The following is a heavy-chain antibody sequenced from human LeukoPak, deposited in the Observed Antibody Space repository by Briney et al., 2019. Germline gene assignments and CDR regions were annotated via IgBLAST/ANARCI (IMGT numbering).Heavy chain of an antibody. CDR2: ISGSGGST. D-gene: IGHD3-22*01. J-gene: IGHJ4*02. V-gene: IGHV3-23*01. CDR3: AKDFRPDYYDSSGYYYFDY. Sequence: GGSLRLSCAASGFTFSSYAMSWVRQAPGKGLEWVSAISGSGGSTYYADSVKGRFTISRDNSKNTLYLQMNSLRAEDTAVYYYAKDFRPDYYDSSGYYYFDYWGQGTLVTVSS. CDR1: GFTFSSYA.